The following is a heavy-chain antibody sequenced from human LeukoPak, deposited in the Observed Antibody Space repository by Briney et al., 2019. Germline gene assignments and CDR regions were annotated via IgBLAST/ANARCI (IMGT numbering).Heavy chain of an antibody. Sequence: ASVKVSCKVSGYTLTELSMHWVRQAPGKGLEWMGGFDPEDGETIYAQKFQGRVTMTEDTSTDTAYMELSSLRSEDTAVYYCATEGYCSSTSCYAFDHWGQGTLVTVSS. J-gene: IGHJ4*02. CDR1: GYTLTELS. V-gene: IGHV1-24*01. D-gene: IGHD2-2*01. CDR2: FDPEDGET. CDR3: ATEGYCSSTSCYAFDH.